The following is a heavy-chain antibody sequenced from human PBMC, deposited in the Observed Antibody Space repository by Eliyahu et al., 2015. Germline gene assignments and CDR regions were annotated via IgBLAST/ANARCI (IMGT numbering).Heavy chain of an antibody. CDR2: XSGSGGST. D-gene: IGHD6-13*01. V-gene: IGHV3-23*01. J-gene: IGHJ6*02. CDR3: AKGWYGGVDV. CDR1: GFTFSXDA. Sequence: EVQLLESGGGLVQPGGSLRLSCAASGFTFSXDAXXWVRQAPGKGLEWVSAXSGSGGSTYYAXXVKGRFTISRDNSKNTLYLQMNSLRAEDTAVYYCAKGWYGGVDVWGQGTTVTVSS.